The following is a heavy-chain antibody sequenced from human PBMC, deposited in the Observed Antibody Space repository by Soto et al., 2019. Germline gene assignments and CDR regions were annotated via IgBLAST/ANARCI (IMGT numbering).Heavy chain of an antibody. D-gene: IGHD3-3*01. CDR1: GFTFDDYS. CDR3: AREPPRYDFWRGYSIYGMDV. V-gene: IGHV3-23*01. CDR2: ISGSGGST. Sequence: HPGGSLRLSCAASGFTFDDYSIHWVRQTPWQGLEWISAISGSGGSTYYADSVKGRFTISRDNSKTTLYLQMNSLRAEDTAVYYCAREPPRYDFWRGYSIYGMDVWGQVTTVTVCS. J-gene: IGHJ6*02.